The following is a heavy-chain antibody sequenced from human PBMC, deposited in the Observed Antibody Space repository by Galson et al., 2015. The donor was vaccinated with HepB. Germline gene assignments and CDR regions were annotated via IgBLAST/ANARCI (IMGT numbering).Heavy chain of an antibody. CDR3: AHRGYGDYPRDNWFDP. Sequence: PALVKPTQTLTLTCTFSGFSFSSGGVGVGWVRQPPGKALEWLAVIYWNDDIRYSPSLEARLTITRDTSRNQVVLRMTNMDPVDTATYYCAHRGYGDYPRDNWFDPWGPGTRVTVSS. CDR1: GFSFSSGGVG. D-gene: IGHD4-17*01. CDR2: IYWNDDI. V-gene: IGHV2-5*01. J-gene: IGHJ5*02.